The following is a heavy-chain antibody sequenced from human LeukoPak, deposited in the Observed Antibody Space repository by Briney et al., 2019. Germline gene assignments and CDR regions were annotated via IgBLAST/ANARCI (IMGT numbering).Heavy chain of an antibody. Sequence: SETLSLTCAVYGGSFSGYYWSWIRQPPGKGLEWVGEINHSGSTNYNPSLKSRVSISVDSSKNQFSPKVSSVTAADTAVYYCARGSDTAAGLYWGQGTLVTVSS. CDR3: ARGSDTAAGLY. CDR1: GGSFSGYY. CDR2: INHSGST. J-gene: IGHJ4*02. V-gene: IGHV4-34*01. D-gene: IGHD6-13*01.